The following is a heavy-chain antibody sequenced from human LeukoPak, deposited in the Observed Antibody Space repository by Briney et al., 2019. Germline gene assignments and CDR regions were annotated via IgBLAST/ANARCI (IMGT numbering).Heavy chain of an antibody. CDR3: AKDFRIGYSAHFDY. Sequence: GGSLRLSCAASGFTFSSYAMTWVRQAPGKGLEWVSVINVGGDSSQYADSVKGRFSISRDNSKNTLYLQVDSLRGEYTAVYYCAKDFRIGYSAHFDYWGQGALVTVSS. CDR2: INVGGDSS. J-gene: IGHJ4*02. D-gene: IGHD2-21*01. CDR1: GFTFSSYA. V-gene: IGHV3-23*01.